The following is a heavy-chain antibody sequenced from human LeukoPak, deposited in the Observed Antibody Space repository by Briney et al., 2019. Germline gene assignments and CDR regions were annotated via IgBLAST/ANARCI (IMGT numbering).Heavy chain of an antibody. J-gene: IGHJ4*02. CDR3: AESIAAGPHC. D-gene: IGHD6-6*01. CDR1: GFTFSSYE. Sequence: GGSLILSCAASGFTFSSYEMNWVRQAPGKGLEWVSYISSSGSTIYYADSVKGRFTISRDNAKNSLYLQMNSLRAEDTAVYYCAESIAAGPHCWGRERLVTVSS. CDR2: ISSSGSTI. V-gene: IGHV3-48*03.